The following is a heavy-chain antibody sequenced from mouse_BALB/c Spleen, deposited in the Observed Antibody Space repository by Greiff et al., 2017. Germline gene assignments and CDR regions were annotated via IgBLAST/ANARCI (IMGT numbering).Heavy chain of an antibody. D-gene: IGHD1-1*01. Sequence: VMLVESGAELVRPGTSVKISCKASGYTFTNYWLGWVKQRPGHGLEWIGDIYPGGGYTNYNEKFKGKATLTADTSSSTAYMQLSSLTSEDSAVYFCARRILRYYFDYWGQGTTLTVSS. CDR2: IYPGGGYT. J-gene: IGHJ2*01. CDR1: GYTFTNYW. CDR3: ARRILRYYFDY. V-gene: IGHV1-63*02.